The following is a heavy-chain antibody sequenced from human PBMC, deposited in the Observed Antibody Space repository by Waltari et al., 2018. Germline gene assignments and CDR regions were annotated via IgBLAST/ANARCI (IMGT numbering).Heavy chain of an antibody. CDR1: GSGFGSYW. CDR3: ARDSTRRFDY. D-gene: IGHD6-6*01. V-gene: IGHV3-7*01. Sequence: EVQLVESGGGLVQPGGSLRRACAASGSGFGSYWVTWVRQAPGKGLEWVASINEDGSEKQYVDSVKGRFTISRDNAKNSLYLQMNSLRADDTAVYYCARDSTRRFDYWGQGTLVTVSS. CDR2: INEDGSEK. J-gene: IGHJ4*02.